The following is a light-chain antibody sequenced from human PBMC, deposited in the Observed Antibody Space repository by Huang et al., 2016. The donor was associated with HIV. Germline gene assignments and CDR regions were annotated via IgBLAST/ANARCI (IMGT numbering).Light chain of an antibody. V-gene: IGKV1-27*01. CDR1: QGIRNY. CDR2: AAS. CDR3: QKYNSAPPT. J-gene: IGKJ1*01. Sequence: DIRMTQSPSSLSASVGDRVTITCRASQGIRNYLAWYQQKPAKVPKLLIYAASTLQSGVPSRFSGSGSGTDFTLTISSLQPEDVATYYCQKYNSAPPTFGQGTRVEIK.